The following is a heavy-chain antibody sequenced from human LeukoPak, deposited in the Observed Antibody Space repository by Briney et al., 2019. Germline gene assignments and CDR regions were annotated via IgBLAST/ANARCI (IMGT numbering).Heavy chain of an antibody. CDR1: GYTFTDYY. J-gene: IGHJ1*01. V-gene: IGHV1-2*02. CDR2: INPNSGGT. D-gene: IGHD3-22*01. CDR3: ARGYYDGSDYEYFQH. Sequence: ASVKVSCKASGYTFTDYYMHWVRQAPGQGLEWMGWINPNSGGTNYAQKFQGRVTMTRDTSISTACMELSRLRSDDTAVYYCARGYYDGSDYEYFQHWGQGTLVTVSS.